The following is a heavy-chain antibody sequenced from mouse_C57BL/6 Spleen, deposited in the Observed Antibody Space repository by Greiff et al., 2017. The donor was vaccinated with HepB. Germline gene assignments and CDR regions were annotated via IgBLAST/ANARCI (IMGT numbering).Heavy chain of an antibody. Sequence: EVQRVESGGGLVQPKGSLKLSCAASGFSFNTYAMNWVRQAPGKGLEWVARIRSKSNNYATYYADSVKDRFTISRDDSESMLYLQMNNLKTEDTAMYYCVSDYFAMDYWGQGTSVTVSS. CDR2: IRSKSNNYAT. J-gene: IGHJ4*01. CDR3: VSDYFAMDY. V-gene: IGHV10-1*01. CDR1: GFSFNTYA.